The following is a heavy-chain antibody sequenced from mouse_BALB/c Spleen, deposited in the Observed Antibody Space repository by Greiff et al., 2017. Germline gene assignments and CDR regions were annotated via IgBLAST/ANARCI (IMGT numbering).Heavy chain of an antibody. Sequence: VQLQQSGAELVRPGASVTLSCKASGYTFTDYEMHWVKQTPVHGLEWIGAIDPETGGTAYNQKFKGKATLTADKSSSTAYMELRSLTSEDSAVYYCTRGGMDYWGQGTSVTVSA. CDR1: GYTFTDYE. V-gene: IGHV1-15*01. J-gene: IGHJ4*01. CDR2: IDPETGGT. CDR3: TRGGMDY.